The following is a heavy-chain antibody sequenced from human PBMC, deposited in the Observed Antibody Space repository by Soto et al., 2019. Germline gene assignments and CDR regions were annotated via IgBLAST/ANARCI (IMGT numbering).Heavy chain of an antibody. J-gene: IGHJ3*02. V-gene: IGHV1-18*04. CDR3: ARALGLYYDSSGYYGENDAFDI. CDR2: ISAYNGNT. D-gene: IGHD3-22*01. Sequence: QVQLVQSGAEVKKPGASVKVSCKASGYTFTSYGISWVRQAPGQGLEWMGWISAYNGNTNYAQKLQGRVTMTTDTSTSTAYMELRSLRSDDTAVDYCARALGLYYDSSGYYGENDAFDIWCQGTMVTVSS. CDR1: GYTFTSYG.